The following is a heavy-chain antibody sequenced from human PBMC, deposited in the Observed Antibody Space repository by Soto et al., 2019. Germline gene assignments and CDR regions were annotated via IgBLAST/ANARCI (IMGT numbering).Heavy chain of an antibody. CDR2: ISYDGSNK. Sequence: QVPLVESGGGVVQPGRSLRLSCAASGFTFSSYGMHWVRQAPGKGLEWVAVISYDGSNKYYADSVKGRFTISRDNSKNTLYLQMNSLRAEDTAVYYCAKLGASSTSEGAFDIWGQGTMVTVSS. V-gene: IGHV3-30*18. CDR1: GFTFSSYG. J-gene: IGHJ3*02. CDR3: AKLGASSTSEGAFDI. D-gene: IGHD2-2*01.